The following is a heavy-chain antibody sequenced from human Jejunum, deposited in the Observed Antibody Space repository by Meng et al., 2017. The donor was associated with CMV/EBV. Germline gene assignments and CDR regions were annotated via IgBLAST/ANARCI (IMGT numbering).Heavy chain of an antibody. J-gene: IGHJ4*02. CDR3: ARQDIVVVPAYWGPDY. V-gene: IGHV3-47*01. Sequence: FAFISYALHWVRRAPGKGLEWVSAIGTGGDTYYADSVMGRFTISRDNAKKSLYLHMNSLIAEDMAVYYCARQDIVVVPAYWGPDYWGQGTLVTVSS. CDR1: FAFISYA. CDR2: IGTGGDT. D-gene: IGHD2-2*01.